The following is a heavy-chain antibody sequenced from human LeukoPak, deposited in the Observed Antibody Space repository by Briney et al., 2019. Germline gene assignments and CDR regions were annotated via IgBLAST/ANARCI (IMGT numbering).Heavy chain of an antibody. CDR3: AKGDYSGSYYFDY. Sequence: GGSLRLSCAVSGFIFSSYGMSWVRQAPGKGLEWVSVSGNGGSTYYADSVKGRFTISRDNSKNTLYLQMNSLRAEDTAVYYCAKGDYSGSYYFDYWGQGTLVTVSS. V-gene: IGHV3-23*01. CDR1: GFIFSSYG. D-gene: IGHD4-11*01. J-gene: IGHJ4*02. CDR2: SGNGGST.